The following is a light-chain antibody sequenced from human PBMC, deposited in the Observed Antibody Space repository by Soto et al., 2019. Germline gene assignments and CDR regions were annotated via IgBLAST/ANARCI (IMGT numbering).Light chain of an antibody. Sequence: QSALTQPASVSGSPGQSITLSCTGTSSDIGGYDYVSWYQRHPGKAPKLIIYDVNNRPSGVSNRFSGSKSGNTASLTISGRQAEDEADYYCNSYASGSSHVVFGGGTKLTVL. CDR2: DVN. J-gene: IGLJ2*01. V-gene: IGLV2-14*01. CDR1: SSDIGGYDY. CDR3: NSYASGSSHVV.